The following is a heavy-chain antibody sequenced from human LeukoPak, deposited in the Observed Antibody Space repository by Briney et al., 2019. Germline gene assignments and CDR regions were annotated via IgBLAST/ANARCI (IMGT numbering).Heavy chain of an antibody. CDR2: IWKDGSNK. Sequence: GGSLRLSCAAYGFTFSSYGMHWVRQARGKGLEWVAVIWKDGSNKYYADCVKGRFTISRDNSKDTLYLQMNSLRAEDTAVYYFVMTTVTGIDYWGQGTLVTVSS. J-gene: IGHJ4*02. V-gene: IGHV3-33*01. CDR1: GFTFSSYG. CDR3: VMTTVTGIDY. D-gene: IGHD4-17*01.